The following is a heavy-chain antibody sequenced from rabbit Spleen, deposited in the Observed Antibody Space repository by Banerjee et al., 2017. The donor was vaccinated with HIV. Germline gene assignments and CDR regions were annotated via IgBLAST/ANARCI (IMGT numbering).Heavy chain of an antibody. J-gene: IGHJ4*01. D-gene: IGHD4-2*01. Sequence: QSLEESGGGLVKPEGSLTLTCTASGFSFSSYYYMCWVRQAPGKGLEWIACIYAGSSGSTYYASWAKGRFTISKTSSTTVTLQMTSLTAADTATYFCARGSRYAGGATDFNFWCPGTLVTVS. CDR2: IYAGSSGST. CDR3: ARGSRYAGGATDFNF. CDR1: GFSFSSYYY. V-gene: IGHV1S40*01.